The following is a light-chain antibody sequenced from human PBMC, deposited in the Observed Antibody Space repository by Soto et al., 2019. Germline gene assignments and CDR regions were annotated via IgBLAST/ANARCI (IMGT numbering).Light chain of an antibody. J-gene: IGKJ1*01. CDR3: QQSYSTPRT. CDR2: AAS. V-gene: IGKV1-39*01. Sequence: EIHISQSPSSLSASEGDRVTITCRASQSISSYLNWYQQKPGKAPKLLIYAASSLQSGVPSRFSGSGSGTDFTLTISSLQPEDFATYYCQQSYSTPRTFGQGTKVDIK. CDR1: QSISSY.